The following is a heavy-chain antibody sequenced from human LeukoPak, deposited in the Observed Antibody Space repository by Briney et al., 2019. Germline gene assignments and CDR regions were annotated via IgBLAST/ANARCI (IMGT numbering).Heavy chain of an antibody. CDR3: AKIPTSLGYCSSTSCLDDYYYMDV. CDR1: GFTFSSYA. Sequence: GGSLRLSCAASGFTFSSYAMSWVRQAPGKGLKWVSAISGSGGSTYYADSVKGRFTISRDNSKNTLYLQMNSLRAEDTAVYYCAKIPTSLGYCSSTSCLDDYYYMDVWGKGTTVTVSS. CDR2: ISGSGGST. J-gene: IGHJ6*03. V-gene: IGHV3-23*01. D-gene: IGHD2-2*01.